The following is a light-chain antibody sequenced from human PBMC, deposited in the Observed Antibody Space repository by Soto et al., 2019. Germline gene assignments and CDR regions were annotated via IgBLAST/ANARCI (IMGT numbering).Light chain of an antibody. Sequence: VMTQSPSTLSVSPGERATLSCRASQSVSSNLAWYQQKPGQAPRLLIYGASTRATGIPARFSGSGSGTEFTLTISSLQSEDFAVYYCQQYNNWPRTFGQGTKVDIK. CDR2: GAS. CDR3: QQYNNWPRT. V-gene: IGKV3-15*01. J-gene: IGKJ1*01. CDR1: QSVSSN.